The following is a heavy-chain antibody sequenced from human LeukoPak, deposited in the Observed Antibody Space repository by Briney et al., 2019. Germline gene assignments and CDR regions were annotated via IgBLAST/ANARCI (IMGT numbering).Heavy chain of an antibody. CDR2: ISSSSSYI. Sequence: GGSLRLSCAASGFTFSSYSMNWVRQAPGKGLEWVSSISSSSSYIYYADSVKGRFTISRNNAKNSLYLQMNSLRAEDTAVYYCAGDSSGYFNWFDPWGQGTLVTVSS. D-gene: IGHD3-22*01. V-gene: IGHV3-21*01. J-gene: IGHJ5*02. CDR1: GFTFSSYS. CDR3: AGDSSGYFNWFDP.